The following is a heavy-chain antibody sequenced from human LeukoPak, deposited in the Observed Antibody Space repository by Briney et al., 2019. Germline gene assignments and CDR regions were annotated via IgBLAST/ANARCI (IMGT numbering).Heavy chain of an antibody. CDR1: GFTFSSYG. CDR2: ITSNSFI. D-gene: IGHD2-8*02. Sequence: GGSLRLSCAASGFTFSSYGMNWVRQAQGKGLEWDSSITSNSFIYFADLVKGRFTISRDNAENSLYLQMNSLRAEDTAVYYCTRDRGFCTGATCHPNDYWGQGTLVTVSS. V-gene: IGHV3-21*01. CDR3: TRDRGFCTGATCHPNDY. J-gene: IGHJ4*02.